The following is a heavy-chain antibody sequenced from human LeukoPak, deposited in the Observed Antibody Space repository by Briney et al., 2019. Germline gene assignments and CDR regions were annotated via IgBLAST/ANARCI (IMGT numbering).Heavy chain of an antibody. J-gene: IGHJ6*02. Sequence: GGSLRLSCAASGFTFSSYAMSWVRQAPGKGLKWVSVISGSGGYTYYADSVKGRFTISRDNSKNTLYLQMNSLRAEDTAVYYCAKSFRGSYYDGMDVWGQGTTVTVSS. CDR2: ISGSGGYT. D-gene: IGHD1-26*01. CDR1: GFTFSSYA. V-gene: IGHV3-23*01. CDR3: AKSFRGSYYDGMDV.